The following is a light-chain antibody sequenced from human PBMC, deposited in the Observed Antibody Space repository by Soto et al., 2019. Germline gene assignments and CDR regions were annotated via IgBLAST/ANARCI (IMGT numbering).Light chain of an antibody. CDR3: VQGTHWPPT. V-gene: IGKV2-30*01. CDR1: QSVVYSRDGIAY. CDR2: KAS. Sequence: DVVMTQSPLSLPVTLGQSASISCSSSQSVVYSRDGIAYLSWFQQRPGQSPRRLIYKASKRDSGVPDRFGGGGSVSDFTLTMSRVEAEDVGVYYCVQGTHWPPTFGRGTKVEFK. J-gene: IGKJ1*01.